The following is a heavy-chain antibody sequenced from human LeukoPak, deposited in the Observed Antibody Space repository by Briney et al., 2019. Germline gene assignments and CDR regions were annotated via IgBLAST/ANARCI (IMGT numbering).Heavy chain of an antibody. V-gene: IGHV3-21*01. D-gene: IGHD6-19*01. CDR3: ATDSSGWYAGGGFDY. J-gene: IGHJ4*02. CDR1: GFTFSSYS. Sequence: GGSLRLSCAASGFTFSSYSMNWVRQAPGKGLEWVSSISSSSSYIYYADSVKGRFTISRDNAKNSLYLQMNSLRAEDTAVYYCATDSSGWYAGGGFDYWGQGTLVTVSS. CDR2: ISSSSSYI.